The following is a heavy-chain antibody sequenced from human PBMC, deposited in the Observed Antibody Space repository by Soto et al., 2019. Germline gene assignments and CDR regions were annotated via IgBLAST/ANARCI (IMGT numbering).Heavy chain of an antibody. CDR1: GFTFSSYA. V-gene: IGHV3-64D*06. J-gene: IGHJ4*02. CDR3: VKPPGYTVFLDF. D-gene: IGHD5-12*01. CDR2: ISTNGDRT. Sequence: PGGSLRLSFSASGFTFSSYAIPWVRQAPGKGLEYVSAISTNGDRTYYADSVKGRFTISRDNSKNTLYLQMSSLRAEDTAVYYCVKPPGYTVFLDFWGRGTLVTFSS.